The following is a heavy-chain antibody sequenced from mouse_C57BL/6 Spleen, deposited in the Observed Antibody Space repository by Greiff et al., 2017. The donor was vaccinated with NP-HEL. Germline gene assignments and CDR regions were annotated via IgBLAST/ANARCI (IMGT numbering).Heavy chain of an antibody. V-gene: IGHV1-15*01. CDR1: GYTFTDYE. D-gene: IGHD3-2*02. J-gene: IGHJ3*01. Sequence: LQESGAELVRPGASVTLSCKASGYTFTDYEMHWVKQTPVHGLEWIGAIDPETGGTAYNQKFKGKAILTADKSSSTAYMELRSLTSEDSAVYYCTREGETAQAWFAYWGQGTLVTVSA. CDR3: TREGETAQAWFAY. CDR2: IDPETGGT.